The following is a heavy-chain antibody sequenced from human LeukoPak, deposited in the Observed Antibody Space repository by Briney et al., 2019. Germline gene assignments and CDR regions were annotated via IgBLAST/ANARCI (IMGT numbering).Heavy chain of an antibody. CDR1: GYSFTSYW. CDR3: ARHRFVTGFDGSGSYYSDY. J-gene: IGHJ4*02. CDR2: IYPGDSDT. D-gene: IGHD3-10*01. V-gene: IGHV5-51*01. Sequence: GESLKISCKGSGYSFTSYWIGWVRQMPGKGLEWMGIIYPGDSDTRYSPSFQGQVTISADKSISTAYLQWSSLKASGTAVYYCARHRFVTGFDGSGSYYSDYWGQGTLVTVSS.